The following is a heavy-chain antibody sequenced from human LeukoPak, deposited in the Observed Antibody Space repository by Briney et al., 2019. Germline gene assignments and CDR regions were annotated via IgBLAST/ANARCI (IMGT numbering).Heavy chain of an antibody. D-gene: IGHD1-26*01. CDR2: IHSDGRTT. CDR3: ARDTYSIAE. Sequence: GGSLRLSCAASGFIFSDYWMHWVRHAPGKGLGWVSLIHSDGRTTNYADSVKGRFTISRDNAKNTLYLQMNSLRVEDTAVYYCARDTYSIAEWGQGTLVTVSS. CDR1: GFIFSDYW. V-gene: IGHV3-74*01. J-gene: IGHJ4*02.